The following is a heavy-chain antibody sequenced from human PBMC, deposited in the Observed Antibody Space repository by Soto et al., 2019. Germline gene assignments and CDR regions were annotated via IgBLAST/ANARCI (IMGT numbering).Heavy chain of an antibody. CDR1: GFTFSSYG. Sequence: QVQLVESGGGVVQPGRSLRLSCAASGFTFSSYGMHWVRQAPGKGLEWVAVISYDGSNKYYADSVKGRFTISRDNSKNTLYLQMNSLRAEDTAVYYCAKDEAVAGYFDYWGQGTLVTVSS. CDR2: ISYDGSNK. J-gene: IGHJ4*02. CDR3: AKDEAVAGYFDY. V-gene: IGHV3-30*18. D-gene: IGHD6-19*01.